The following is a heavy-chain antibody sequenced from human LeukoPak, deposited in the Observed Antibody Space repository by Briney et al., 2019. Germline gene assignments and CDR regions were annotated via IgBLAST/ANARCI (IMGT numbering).Heavy chain of an antibody. Sequence: SETLSLTCTVSGDSISSYYWSWIRQPPGKGLEWIGEINHSGSTNYNPSLKSRVTISVDTSKNQFSLKLSSVTAADTAVYYCARIGQGALDYWGQGTLVTVSS. V-gene: IGHV4-34*01. CDR2: INHSGST. CDR1: GDSISSYY. J-gene: IGHJ4*02. CDR3: ARIGQGALDY.